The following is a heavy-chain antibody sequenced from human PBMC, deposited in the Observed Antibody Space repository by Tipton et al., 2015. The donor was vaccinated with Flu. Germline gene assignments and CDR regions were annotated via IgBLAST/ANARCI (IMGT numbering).Heavy chain of an antibody. CDR1: GFTFSSYG. Sequence: SLRLSCAASGFTFSSYGMHWVRQAPGKGLEWVAVMWYDGSNKYYADSVKGRFTISRDNSKNTLYLQMNSLRAEDTAVYYCARDRNKRVVGELFELYFDYWGQGTLVTVSS. J-gene: IGHJ4*02. D-gene: IGHD3-10*01. V-gene: IGHV3-33*01. CDR2: MWYDGSNK. CDR3: ARDRNKRVVGELFELYFDY.